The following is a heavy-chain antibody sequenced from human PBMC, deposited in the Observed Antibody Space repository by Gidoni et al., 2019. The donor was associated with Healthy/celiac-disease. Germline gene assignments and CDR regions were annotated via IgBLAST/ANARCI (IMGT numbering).Heavy chain of an antibody. CDR2: IKSQTDGGTT. Sequence: EVQLVESGGGLVKPGGSLRLSCAASGFTFSNAWMSWVRQAPGKGLEWVVRIKSQTDGGTTDYAEPVKGRFTISRDDSKNTLYLQMNSLKTEDTAVYYCTTDGRTGYYTGYYYYGMDVWGQGTTVTVSS. CDR3: TTDGRTGYYTGYYYYGMDV. V-gene: IGHV3-15*01. J-gene: IGHJ6*02. CDR1: GFTFSNAW. D-gene: IGHD3-9*01.